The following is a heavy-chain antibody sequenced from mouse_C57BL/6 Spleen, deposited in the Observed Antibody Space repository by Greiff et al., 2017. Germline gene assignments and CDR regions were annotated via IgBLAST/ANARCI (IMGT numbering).Heavy chain of an antibody. J-gene: IGHJ1*03. V-gene: IGHV1-50*01. CDR1: GYTFTSYW. CDR3: ASSYDGYSLDV. D-gene: IGHD2-3*01. CDR2: IDPSDSYP. Sequence: QVQLQQPGAELVKPGASVKLSCKASGYTFTSYWMQWVKQRPGQGLEWIGEIDPSDSYPNYNQKFKGKATLTVDTSSSTAYMQLSSLTSEDSAVYYCASSYDGYSLDVWGTGTTVTVSS.